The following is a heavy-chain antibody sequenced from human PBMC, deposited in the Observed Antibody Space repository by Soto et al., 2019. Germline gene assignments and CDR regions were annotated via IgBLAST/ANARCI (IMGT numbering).Heavy chain of an antibody. J-gene: IGHJ6*02. CDR1: GGTFSNSA. D-gene: IGHD4-17*01. Sequence: QVQLVQSGAEVKKPGSSVKVSCRGSGGTFSNSAVSWVRQAPGHGLESLGTIIPIFGTGNFAQKFQGRVTITADESTSTAYMEMRTLTSEDTAVYYCARLDYGDYNGGMDVWGQGTTVTVSS. V-gene: IGHV1-69*18. CDR3: ARLDYGDYNGGMDV. CDR2: IIPIFGTG.